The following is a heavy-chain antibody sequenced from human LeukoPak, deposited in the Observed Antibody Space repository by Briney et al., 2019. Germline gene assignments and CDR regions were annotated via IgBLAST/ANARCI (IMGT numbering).Heavy chain of an antibody. J-gene: IGHJ4*02. CDR1: GGSISSYY. CDR3: AREMSSPGYFDY. V-gene: IGHV4-59*01. D-gene: IGHD6-6*01. Sequence: SETLSLTCTVSGGSISSYYWSWIRQPPGKGLEWIGYIYYSGSTNYNPSLKSRVTISVDTSKNQFSLKLSSVTAADTAVYYCAREMSSPGYFDYWGQGTLVTVSS. CDR2: IYYSGST.